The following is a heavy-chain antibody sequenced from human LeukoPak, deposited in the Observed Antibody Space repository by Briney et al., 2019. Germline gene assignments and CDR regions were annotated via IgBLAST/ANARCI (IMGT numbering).Heavy chain of an antibody. J-gene: IGHJ4*02. CDR3: AKGINGYFDY. CDR2: INPSGGNT. CDR1: GVTFNNYP. D-gene: IGHD2-8*01. V-gene: IGHV3-23*01. Sequence: GGSLRLSCAASGVTFNNYPMTWVRQAPGKGPEWVSSINPSGGNTYYADSVKGRFTISRDNSENTLYLQMNSLRAEDTALYYCAKGINGYFDYWGQGTLVTVSS.